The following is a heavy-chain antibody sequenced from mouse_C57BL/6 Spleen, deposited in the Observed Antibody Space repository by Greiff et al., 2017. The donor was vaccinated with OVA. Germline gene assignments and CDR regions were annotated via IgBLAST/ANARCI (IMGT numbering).Heavy chain of an antibody. D-gene: IGHD1-1*01. CDR2: IDPSDSET. J-gene: IGHJ1*03. CDR3: ARAYGSSYEYFDV. CDR1: GYTFTSYW. Sequence: QVQLQQPGAELVRPGSSVKLSCKASGYTFTSYWMHWVKQRPIQGLEWIGNIDPSDSETHYNQKFKDKATLTVDKSSSTAYMRLSSRTSEDSAVYDCARAYGSSYEYFDVWGTGTTVTVSS. V-gene: IGHV1-52*01.